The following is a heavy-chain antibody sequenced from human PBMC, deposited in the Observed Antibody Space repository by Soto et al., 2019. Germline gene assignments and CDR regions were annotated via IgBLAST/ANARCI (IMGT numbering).Heavy chain of an antibody. CDR3: AHREGDDYVWGSYKDAFDM. Sequence: QITLKESGPTLVKPTQTLTLTCTFSGFSLNTTAVGVGWIRQPPGKALEWLAPIYWDGDKRSSPSLKSRLATTKDTSKNQVVLKMTNMDPVDTATYYCAHREGDDYVWGSYKDAFDMWGRGTMVTVSS. V-gene: IGHV2-5*02. CDR1: GFSLNTTAVG. D-gene: IGHD3-16*01. CDR2: IYWDGDK. J-gene: IGHJ3*02.